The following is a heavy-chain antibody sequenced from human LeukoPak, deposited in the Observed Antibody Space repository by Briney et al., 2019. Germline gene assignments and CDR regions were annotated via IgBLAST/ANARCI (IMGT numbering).Heavy chain of an antibody. Sequence: GGSLRLSCAASGFTFSSYWMHWVRQAPGKGLVWVSRINSDGSSTSYADSVKGRFTISRDNAKNTLYLQMNSLRAEDTAVYYCAKEWEGSSCIDYWGQGTLVTVSS. CDR3: AKEWEGSSCIDY. V-gene: IGHV3-74*01. CDR2: INSDGSST. CDR1: GFTFSSYW. D-gene: IGHD6-13*01. J-gene: IGHJ4*02.